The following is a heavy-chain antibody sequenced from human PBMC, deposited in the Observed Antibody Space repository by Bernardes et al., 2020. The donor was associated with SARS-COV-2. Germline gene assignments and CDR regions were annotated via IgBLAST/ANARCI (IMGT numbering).Heavy chain of an antibody. CDR1: DYTFSSYG. CDR2: ISGYNGYT. V-gene: IGHV1-18*04. CDR3: ATMIRAIDY. J-gene: IGHJ4*02. Sequence: SVNVSCKASDYTFSSYGISWVRQAPGQGLEWMWWISGYNGYTDYALKFQGRVTMTTDTATRTAFMELRSLRSDDTAMYYCATMIRAIDYWGQGTLVTVSS. D-gene: IGHD3-10*01.